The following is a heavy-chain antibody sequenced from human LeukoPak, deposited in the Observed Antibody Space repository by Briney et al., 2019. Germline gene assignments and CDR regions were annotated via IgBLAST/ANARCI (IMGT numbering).Heavy chain of an antibody. Sequence: SETLSLTCTVSGGSISGFYWGWVRQPPGKGLEWIGFIYYSGSANYNPSLKSRVTMSVDTSKNQFSLKLSSVTAADTAFYYCARDGDSSGWFDYWGQGTLVTVSS. J-gene: IGHJ4*02. CDR1: GGSISGFY. CDR3: ARDGDSSGWFDY. D-gene: IGHD6-19*01. V-gene: IGHV4-59*01. CDR2: IYYSGSA.